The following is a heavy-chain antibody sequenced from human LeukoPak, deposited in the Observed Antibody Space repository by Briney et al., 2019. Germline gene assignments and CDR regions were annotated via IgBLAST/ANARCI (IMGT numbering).Heavy chain of an antibody. CDR2: IYYSGST. Sequence: SETLSLTCTVSGGSISSSSYYWGWIRQPQGKGLEWIGSIYYSGSTYYNPSLKSRVTISVDTSKNQFSLKLSSVTAADTAVYYCASTWGDSYGYGGYWCDPWGQGTLVTVSS. D-gene: IGHD5-18*01. CDR3: ASTWGDSYGYGGYWCDP. V-gene: IGHV4-39*01. J-gene: IGHJ5*02. CDR1: GGSISSSSYY.